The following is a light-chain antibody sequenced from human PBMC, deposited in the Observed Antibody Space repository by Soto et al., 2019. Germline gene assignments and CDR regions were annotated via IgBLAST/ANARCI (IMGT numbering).Light chain of an antibody. Sequence: DIQMTQSPSSVSASVGDRVTITCRASQGISSWLVWYQQKPGKAPKLLIYAASTLQSGVPSRFSGSGSGTDFTLTISSLQPEDFATYYCQQANNFPLTFGGGNKVDIK. CDR2: AAS. V-gene: IGKV1-12*01. J-gene: IGKJ4*01. CDR3: QQANNFPLT. CDR1: QGISSW.